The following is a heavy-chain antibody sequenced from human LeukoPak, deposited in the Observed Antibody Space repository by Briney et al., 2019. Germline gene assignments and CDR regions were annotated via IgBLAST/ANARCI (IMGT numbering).Heavy chain of an antibody. J-gene: IGHJ3*02. CDR3: ARPYHYDSGSRGTAFDI. V-gene: IGHV4-39*01. CDR2: FYDSRST. D-gene: IGHD3-10*01. Sequence: SETQSLTCTVPSGPMYRRRYFCRSICQPPAKVLVWNSSFYDSRSTYYNPSLKSRLTISVDTSKNQFSLKLTSVTAADTAIYYCARPYHYDSGSRGTAFDIWGQGTMVTVSS. CDR1: SGPMYRRRYF.